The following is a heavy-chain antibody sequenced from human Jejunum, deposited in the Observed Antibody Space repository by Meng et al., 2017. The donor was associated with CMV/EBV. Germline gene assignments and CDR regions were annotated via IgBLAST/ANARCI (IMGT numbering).Heavy chain of an antibody. V-gene: IGHV3-21*01. J-gene: IGHJ4*02. CDR3: ATDYRRGAGPN. CDR2: ITSGSRYI. D-gene: IGHD6-13*01. CDR1: GIDFNTYT. Sequence: SGAASGIDFNTYTMNWVRQAPGKGLEWVSSITSGSRYIFYTDSVKGRFTLSRDNAKKSLYLQMNSLRAADTAVYYCATDYRRGAGPNWGQGTLVTVSS.